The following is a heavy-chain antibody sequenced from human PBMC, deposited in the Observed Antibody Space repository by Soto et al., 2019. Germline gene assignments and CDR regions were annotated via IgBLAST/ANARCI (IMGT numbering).Heavy chain of an antibody. V-gene: IGHV3-23*01. J-gene: IGHJ4*02. CDR1: GFTFSSYA. D-gene: IGHD5-18*01. CDR3: AKAPGSIKQAMVDY. Sequence: EVQLLESGGGLVQPGGSLRLSCAASGFTFSSYAMSWVRQAPGKGLEWVSAISGSGGSTYYADSVKGRITISRDNSKNTLYLQMNSLRAEDTAVYYCAKAPGSIKQAMVDYWGQGTLVTVSS. CDR2: ISGSGGST.